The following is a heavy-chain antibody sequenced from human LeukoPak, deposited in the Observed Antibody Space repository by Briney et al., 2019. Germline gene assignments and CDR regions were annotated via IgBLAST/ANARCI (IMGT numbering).Heavy chain of an antibody. Sequence: GGSLRLSCAASGFTFDDYAMHWVRQAPGKGLEWVSGISWNSGSIGYADSVKGRFTISRDNAKNSLYLQMNSLRAEDTALYYCAKDRVRGYYYGMDVWGQGTTVTVSS. CDR1: GFTFDDYA. CDR3: AKDRVRGYYYGMDV. V-gene: IGHV3-9*01. CDR2: ISWNSGSI. D-gene: IGHD3-10*01. J-gene: IGHJ6*02.